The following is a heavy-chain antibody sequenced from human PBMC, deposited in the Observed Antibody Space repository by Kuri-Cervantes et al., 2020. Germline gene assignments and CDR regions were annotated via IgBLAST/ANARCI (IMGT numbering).Heavy chain of an antibody. V-gene: IGHV3-21*01. CDR2: ISSSSSYI. Sequence: GESLKISCAASGFTFSGYSMNWVRQAPGKGLEWVSSISSSSSYIYYADSVKGRFTISRDNAKNSLYLQVNSLRAEDTAVYYCARTCMVRGVLYPAKDVWGQGTTVTVSS. J-gene: IGHJ6*02. CDR1: GFTFSGYS. CDR3: ARTCMVRGVLYPAKDV. D-gene: IGHD3-10*01.